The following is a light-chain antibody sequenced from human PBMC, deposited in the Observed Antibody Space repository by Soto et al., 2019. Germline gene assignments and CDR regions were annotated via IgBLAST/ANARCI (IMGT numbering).Light chain of an antibody. CDR3: QQYSSNLYT. CDR2: DAS. V-gene: IGKV1-5*01. J-gene: IGKJ2*01. CDR1: QSISTH. Sequence: EIQMTQSPSTLSASVGDRVTITCRASQSISTHLAWYQQKPGKAPEVLIYDASTLESGVRSRFSGSGSGTTFTLSISSLQPDDFATYYCQQYSSNLYTFGKGTKLEIK.